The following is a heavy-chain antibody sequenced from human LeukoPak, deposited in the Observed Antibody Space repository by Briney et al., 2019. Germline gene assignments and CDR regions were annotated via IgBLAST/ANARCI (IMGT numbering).Heavy chain of an antibody. CDR2: IYYSGST. V-gene: IGHV4-59*01. CDR3: AGELVAPGHAFDI. D-gene: IGHD5-12*01. Sequence: SETLSLTCTVSGGSISSYYWSWIRQPPGKGLEWIGYIYYSGSTNYNPSLKSRVTISVDTSKNQFSLKLSSVTAADTAVYYCAGELVAPGHAFDIWGQGTMVTVSS. J-gene: IGHJ3*02. CDR1: GGSISSYY.